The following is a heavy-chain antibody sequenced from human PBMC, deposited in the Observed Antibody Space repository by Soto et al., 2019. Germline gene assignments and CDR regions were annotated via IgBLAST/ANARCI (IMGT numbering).Heavy chain of an antibody. J-gene: IGHJ4*02. D-gene: IGHD3-22*01. CDR2: TRNKANSYTT. CDR3: ARERRINYYDSSGYYGEFDY. V-gene: IGHV3-72*01. CDR1: GFTFSDHY. Sequence: GGSLRLSCAASGFTFSDHYMDWVRQAPGKGLEWVGRTRNKANSYTTEYAASVKGRFTISRDDSKNSLYLQMNSLKTEDTAVYYCARERRINYYDSSGYYGEFDYWGQGTLVTVSS.